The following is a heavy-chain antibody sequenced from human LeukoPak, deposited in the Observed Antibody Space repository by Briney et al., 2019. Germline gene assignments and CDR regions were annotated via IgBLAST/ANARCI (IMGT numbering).Heavy chain of an antibody. J-gene: IGHJ4*02. CDR1: GGSISSGSYY. CDR3: ARVMGYGDYPFDY. CDR2: IYTSGST. Sequence: SQTLSLTCTVSGGSISSGSYYWSWIRQPAGKGLEWIVCIYTSGSTNYNPSIKSRVTISVATSKNQFSLKLSSVTAADTAVYYCARVMGYGDYPFDYWGQGTLVTVSS. V-gene: IGHV4-61*02. D-gene: IGHD4-17*01.